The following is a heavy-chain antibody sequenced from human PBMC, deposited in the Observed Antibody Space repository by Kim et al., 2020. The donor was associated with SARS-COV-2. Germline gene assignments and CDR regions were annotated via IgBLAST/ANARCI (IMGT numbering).Heavy chain of an antibody. CDR3: ARDEDY. Sequence: ASVKVSCKASGYTFTDYAFHWVRQAPGQGLEWMGWIDADHGNTKYSQKFQGRVTITRDTSASTAYMELRSLRSEDTAVYFCARDEDYWGQGTLVSVSS. V-gene: IGHV1-3*01. CDR2: IDADHGNT. CDR1: GYTFTDYA. J-gene: IGHJ4*02.